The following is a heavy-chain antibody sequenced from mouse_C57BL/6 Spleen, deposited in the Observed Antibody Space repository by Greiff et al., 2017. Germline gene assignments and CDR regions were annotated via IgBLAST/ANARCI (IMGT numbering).Heavy chain of an antibody. CDR3: TRGYSNYEAWFAY. Sequence: QVQLQQSGAELVRPGASVTLSCKASGYTFTDYEMHWVKQTPVHGLEWIGAIDPETGGTAYNQKFKGKAILTADKSSSTAYMELRSLTSEDSAVYYCTRGYSNYEAWFAYWGQGTLVTVSA. V-gene: IGHV1-15*01. CDR1: GYTFTDYE. CDR2: IDPETGGT. J-gene: IGHJ3*01. D-gene: IGHD2-5*01.